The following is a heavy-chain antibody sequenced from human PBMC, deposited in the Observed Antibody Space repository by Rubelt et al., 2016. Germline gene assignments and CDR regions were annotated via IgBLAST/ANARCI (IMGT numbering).Heavy chain of an antibody. Sequence: VQLVESGGGVVQPGRSLRLSCAASGFTFSSYGMHWVRQAPGKGLEWVAVIWYDGSNKYYADSVKGRFTISRDNSKNTLYLQMNSLRAEDTAVYYCARDHEIVVVPAAICYYGMDVWGQGTTVTVSS. J-gene: IGHJ6*02. V-gene: IGHV3-33*01. CDR2: IWYDGSNK. CDR1: GFTFSSYG. D-gene: IGHD2-2*01. CDR3: ARDHEIVVVPAAICYYGMDV.